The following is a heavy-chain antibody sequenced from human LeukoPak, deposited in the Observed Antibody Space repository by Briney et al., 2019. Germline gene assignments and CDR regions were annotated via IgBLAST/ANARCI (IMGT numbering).Heavy chain of an antibody. V-gene: IGHV3-48*01. J-gene: IGHJ4*02. CDR3: ARDTSPHCSSTSCYAVDY. CDR2: ISSGSSTI. D-gene: IGHD2-2*01. CDR1: GFTFSSYS. Sequence: QSGGSLRLSCAASGFTFSSYSMNWVRQAPGKGLEWVSYISSGSSTIYYADSVKGRFTISRDNAKNSLYLQMNSLRAEDTAVYYCARDTSPHCSSTSCYAVDYWGQGTLVTVSS.